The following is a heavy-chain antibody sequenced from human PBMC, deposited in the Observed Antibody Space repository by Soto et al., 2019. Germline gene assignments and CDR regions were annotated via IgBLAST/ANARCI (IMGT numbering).Heavy chain of an antibody. V-gene: IGHV5-51*01. CDR1: GYSFSNYW. D-gene: IGHD6-19*01. Sequence: GESLKISCKASGYSFSNYWIAWVRQMPGKGLEWMGIIYPGDSDARYSPSFAGQVTISVDKSITTAYLHWSSLEASDSAMYYCARQGDMAATPADAFDIWGQGTMVTVSS. CDR2: IYPGDSDA. CDR3: ARQGDMAATPADAFDI. J-gene: IGHJ3*02.